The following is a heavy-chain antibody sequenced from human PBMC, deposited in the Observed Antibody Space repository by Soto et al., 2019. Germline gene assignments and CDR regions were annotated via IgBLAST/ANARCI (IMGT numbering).Heavy chain of an antibody. V-gene: IGHV4-59*01. D-gene: IGHD3-22*01. CDR2: IYYSGST. J-gene: IGHJ1*01. Sequence: PSETLSLTCTVSGGSISSYYWSWIRQPPGKGLEWIGYIYYSGSTNYNPSLKSRVTISVDTSKNQFSLKLSSVTAADTAVYYCARVEYYYDSSGYYPTYFQHWGQGTLVTVS. CDR1: GGSISSYY. CDR3: ARVEYYYDSSGYYPTYFQH.